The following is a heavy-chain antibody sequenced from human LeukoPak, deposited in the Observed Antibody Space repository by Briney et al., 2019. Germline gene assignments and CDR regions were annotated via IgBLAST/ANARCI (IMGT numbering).Heavy chain of an antibody. CDR1: GFTFSSYA. CDR3: AKGAYDYIEMGYFDY. V-gene: IGHV3-30*07. D-gene: IGHD5-12*01. CDR2: ISYDGSNK. J-gene: IGHJ4*02. Sequence: GGSLRLSCAASGFTFSSYAMHWVRQAPGKGREWGAVISYDGSNKYYADSVKGRFTISRDNSKNTLYLQMNSLRAEDMAVYYCAKGAYDYIEMGYFDYWGQGTLVTVSS.